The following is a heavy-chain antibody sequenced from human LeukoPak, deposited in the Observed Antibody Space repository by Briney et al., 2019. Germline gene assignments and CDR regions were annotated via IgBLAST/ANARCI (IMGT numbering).Heavy chain of an antibody. CDR2: ISSTGTYI. CDR3: ARVLNYFEY. CDR1: GFTFSDYN. Sequence: PGGSLRLSCAASGFTFSDYNMNWVRQAPGKGLEWVSSISSTGTYIYYADSLKGRFTISRDNAKNSVYLQMNSLRADDTAVYYCARVLNYFEYWGQGTLVTVSS. V-gene: IGHV3-21*01. J-gene: IGHJ4*02.